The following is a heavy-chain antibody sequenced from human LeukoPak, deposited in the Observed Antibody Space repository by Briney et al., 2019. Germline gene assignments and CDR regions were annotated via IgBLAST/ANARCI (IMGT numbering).Heavy chain of an antibody. J-gene: IGHJ6*03. V-gene: IGHV4-38-2*02. CDR3: AREAGYYDSSGFSIRPMYHYYMDV. CDR2: IYHSGST. CDR1: DYSISSSYY. Sequence: SETLSLTCTVSDYSISSSYYWGWIRQPPGKGLEWFGIIYHSGSTYYNPSLKSRVTISVDTSKNQFSLKLSSVTAADTAVYYCAREAGYYDSSGFSIRPMYHYYMDVWGKGTTVTVSS. D-gene: IGHD3-22*01.